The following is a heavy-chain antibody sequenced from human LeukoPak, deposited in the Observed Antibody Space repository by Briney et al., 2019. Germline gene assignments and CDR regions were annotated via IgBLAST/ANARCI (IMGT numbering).Heavy chain of an antibody. CDR2: ISSSSSTI. J-gene: IGHJ4*02. D-gene: IGHD5-18*01. CDR3: ATDPLYGYGY. CDR1: GFTFSSYS. Sequence: GGSLRLSCAASGFTFSSYSMNWVRQAPGKGLEWVSYISSSSSTIYYADSVKGRFTISRDNAKNSLYLQMNSLRAEDTAVYYCATDPLYGYGYWGQGTLVTVSS. V-gene: IGHV3-48*01.